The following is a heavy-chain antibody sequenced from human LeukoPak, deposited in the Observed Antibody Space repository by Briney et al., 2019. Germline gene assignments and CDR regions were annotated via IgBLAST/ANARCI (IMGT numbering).Heavy chain of an antibody. V-gene: IGHV3-74*01. CDR3: ARVRGDGPRDFDY. D-gene: IGHD5-24*01. CDR1: GFTFSSYW. CDR2: INSDGSST. J-gene: IGHJ4*02. Sequence: GGSLRLSCAAPGFTFSSYWMHWVRQAPGKGLVWVSRINSDGSSTSYADSVKGRFTISRDNAKNTLYLQMNSLRAEDTAGYYCARVRGDGPRDFDYWGQGTLVTVSS.